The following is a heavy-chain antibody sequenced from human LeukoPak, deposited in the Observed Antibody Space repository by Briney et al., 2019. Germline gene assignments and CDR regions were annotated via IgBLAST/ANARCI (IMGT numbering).Heavy chain of an antibody. Sequence: GGSLRLSCAASGFTFSDYYMSWIRQTPGKGLEWVSDIRSSSASTNYADSVKGRFTISRDNAKNSLHLQMNSLRAEDTAVYYCTRSGSDIVVVPAASDYWGQGTLVTVSS. CDR2: IRSSSAST. V-gene: IGHV3-11*03. D-gene: IGHD2-2*01. CDR3: TRSGSDIVVVPAASDY. CDR1: GFTFSDYY. J-gene: IGHJ4*02.